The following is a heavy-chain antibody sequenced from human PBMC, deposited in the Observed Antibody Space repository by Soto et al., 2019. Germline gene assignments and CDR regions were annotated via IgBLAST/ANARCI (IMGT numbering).Heavy chain of an antibody. J-gene: IGHJ5*02. D-gene: IGHD2-8*01. CDR1: GGSISSYY. Sequence: SETLSLTCTVSGGSISSYYWSWIRQPPWKGLEWIGYIYYSGSTNYNPSLKSRVTISVDTSKNQFSLKLSSVTAADTAMYYCARENPTKYCSNGFCYLFNWFDPWGQGTLGTVSS. CDR2: IYYSGST. V-gene: IGHV4-59*01. CDR3: ARENPTKYCSNGFCYLFNWFDP.